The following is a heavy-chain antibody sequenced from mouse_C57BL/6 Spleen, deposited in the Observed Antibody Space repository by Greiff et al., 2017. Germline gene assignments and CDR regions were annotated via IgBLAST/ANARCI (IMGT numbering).Heavy chain of an antibody. CDR2: IYPRSGNT. CDR1: GYTITSYG. Sequence: QVQLQQSGAELARPGASVKLSCKASGYTITSYGISWVKQRTGQGLEWIGEIYPRSGNTYYNEKFKGKATLTADKSSSTAYMELRSLTSEDSAVYFCARSDYDGAMDYWGQGTSVTVSS. J-gene: IGHJ4*01. D-gene: IGHD2-4*01. V-gene: IGHV1-81*01. CDR3: ARSDYDGAMDY.